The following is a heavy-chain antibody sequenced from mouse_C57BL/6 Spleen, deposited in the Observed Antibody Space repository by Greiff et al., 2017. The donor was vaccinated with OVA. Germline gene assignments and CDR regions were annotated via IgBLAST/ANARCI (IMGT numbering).Heavy chain of an antibody. V-gene: IGHV1-64*01. CDR3: ARTDDYDDWYFDV. J-gene: IGHJ1*03. D-gene: IGHD2-4*01. CDR2: IHPNSGST. CDR1: GYTFTSYW. Sequence: QVQLQQPGAELVKPGASVKLSCKASGYTFTSYWMHWVKQRPGQGLEWIGMIHPNSGSTNYNEKFKSKATLTVDKSSSTAYMQLSSLTSEDSAVYYCARTDDYDDWYFDVWGTGTTVTVSA.